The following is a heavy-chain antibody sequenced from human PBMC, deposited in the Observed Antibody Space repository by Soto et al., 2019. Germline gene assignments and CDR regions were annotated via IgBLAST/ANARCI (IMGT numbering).Heavy chain of an antibody. CDR1: GDTLNNYA. J-gene: IGHJ4*02. CDR2: IIPMFGTP. Sequence: QVQLVQSGAEVKKAGSSVKVSCKASGDTLNNYALSWVRQAPGEGLEWMGGIIPMFGTPNYAQKFQGRDTISADKSTSTVYMELSSLRSEDTAVYFCAREQVSGTYFTYWGQGTPVTVSS. CDR3: AREQVSGTYFTY. V-gene: IGHV1-69*06. D-gene: IGHD3-10*01.